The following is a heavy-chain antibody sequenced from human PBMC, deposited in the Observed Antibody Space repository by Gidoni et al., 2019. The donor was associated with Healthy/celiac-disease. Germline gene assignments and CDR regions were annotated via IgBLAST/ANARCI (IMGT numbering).Heavy chain of an antibody. J-gene: IGHJ4*02. CDR3: TRHYYGSGRPFDY. CDR1: GFTFSGSA. D-gene: IGHD3-10*01. Sequence: EVQLVESGGGLVQPGGSLKLSCAASGFTFSGSAMHWVRQASGKGLEWVGRIRSKANSYATAYAASVKGRFTISRDDSKNTAYLQMNSLKTEDTAVYYCTRHYYGSGRPFDYWGQGTLVTVSS. CDR2: IRSKANSYAT. V-gene: IGHV3-73*02.